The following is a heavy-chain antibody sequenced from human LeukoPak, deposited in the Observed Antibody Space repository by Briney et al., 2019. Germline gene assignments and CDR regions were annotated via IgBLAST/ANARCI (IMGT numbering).Heavy chain of an antibody. Sequence: PGGSLRLSCAASGFTFSDYYMSWIRQAPGKGLEWVSYISSSSSYTNYAGSVKGRFTISRDNAKNSLYLQMNSLRAEDTAVYYCARSRDGYNHGAFDIWGQGTMVTVSS. J-gene: IGHJ3*02. V-gene: IGHV3-11*03. CDR2: ISSSSSYT. CDR3: ARSRDGYNHGAFDI. CDR1: GFTFSDYY. D-gene: IGHD5-24*01.